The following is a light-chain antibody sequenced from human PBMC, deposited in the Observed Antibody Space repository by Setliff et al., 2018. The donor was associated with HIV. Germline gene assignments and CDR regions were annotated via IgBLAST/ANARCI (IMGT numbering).Light chain of an antibody. Sequence: LAQPPSASGTPGQRVTISCSGSSSNIGINTVNWYQQLPGTAPKLLIFTNNLRPSGVPDRFSASKSGTSASLAISGLQSEDEAHYYCAAWDDSLNRVVFGGGTKVTVL. J-gene: IGLJ3*02. CDR3: AAWDDSLNRVV. CDR2: TNN. CDR1: SSNIGINT. V-gene: IGLV1-44*01.